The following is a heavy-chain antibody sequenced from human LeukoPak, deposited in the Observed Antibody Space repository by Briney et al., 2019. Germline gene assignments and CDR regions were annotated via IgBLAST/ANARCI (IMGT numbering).Heavy chain of an antibody. J-gene: IGHJ6*03. CDR1: GYTFTSYD. CDR3: ARGIRRRAPLSYYYYMDV. CDR2: MNPNSGNT. D-gene: IGHD2/OR15-2a*01. V-gene: IGHV1-8*03. Sequence: VASVKVSCKASGYTFTSYDINWVRQATGQGLEWMGWMNPNSGNTGYAQKFQGRVTITRNTSISTAYMELSSLRSEDTAVYYCARGIRRRAPLSYYYYMDVWGKGTTVTVSS.